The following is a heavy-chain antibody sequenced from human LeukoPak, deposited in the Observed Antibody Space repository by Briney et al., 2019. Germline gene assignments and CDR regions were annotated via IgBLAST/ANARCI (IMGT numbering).Heavy chain of an antibody. J-gene: IGHJ6*02. V-gene: IGHV3-13*01. Sequence: GGSLRLSCAASGFTFSSYDMHWVRQVTGKGLEWGSDIGTVGDTYYAGSVKGRFTISRENAKNSLYLQMNSLRAGDTAVYYCARVRSGSLGYGMDVWGQGTTVTVSS. CDR3: ARVRSGSLGYGMDV. CDR1: GFTFSSYD. CDR2: IGTVGDT. D-gene: IGHD1-26*01.